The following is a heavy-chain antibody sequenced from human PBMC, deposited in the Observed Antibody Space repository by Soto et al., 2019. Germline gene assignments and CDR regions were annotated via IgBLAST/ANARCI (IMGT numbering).Heavy chain of an antibody. CDR3: ARDVGLDSDDFFAY. J-gene: IGHJ4*02. D-gene: IGHD2-15*01. CDR1: GFTFSSYG. V-gene: IGHV3-23*01. Sequence: GGSLRLSCTASGFTFSSYGMGWVRQAPGKGLQWVSTIRGDGGQTHCTDSVKGRFSISRDNSKNTVYLQMDSLRAEDTAMYFCARDVGLDSDDFFAYWGQGTQVTVSS. CDR2: IRGDGGQT.